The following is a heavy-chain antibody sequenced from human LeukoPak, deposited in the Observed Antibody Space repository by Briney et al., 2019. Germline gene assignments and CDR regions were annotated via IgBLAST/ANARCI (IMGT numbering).Heavy chain of an antibody. D-gene: IGHD3-10*01. CDR2: IIPIFGTA. CDR1: GGTFSSYA. Sequence: SVKVSCKASGGTFSSYAISWVRQAPGQGLEWMGGIIPIFGTANYAQKFQGRVTITTDESTSTAYMELSSLRSEDTAVYYCAREITMVRGARAGFDYWGQRTLVTVSS. J-gene: IGHJ4*02. V-gene: IGHV1-69*05. CDR3: AREITMVRGARAGFDY.